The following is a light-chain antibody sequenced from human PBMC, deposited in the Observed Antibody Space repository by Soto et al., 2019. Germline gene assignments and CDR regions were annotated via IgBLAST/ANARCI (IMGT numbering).Light chain of an antibody. CDR3: AAWDDSLNGWV. CDR1: SFNIGRNP. V-gene: IGLV1-44*01. Sequence: QSVLTQPPSASGTPGQRVTISCSGSSFNIGRNPVNWYQQFPGTAPKLLIYTNDQRPSGVPDRFSGSKSGTSASLAISGLQSEDEADYYSAAWDDSLNGWVFGGGTKVTVL. J-gene: IGLJ3*02. CDR2: TND.